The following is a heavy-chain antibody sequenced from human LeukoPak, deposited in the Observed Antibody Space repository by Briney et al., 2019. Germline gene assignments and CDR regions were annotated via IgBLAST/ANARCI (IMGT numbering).Heavy chain of an antibody. D-gene: IGHD6-13*01. CDR2: ISYDGSNK. V-gene: IGHV3-30*18. CDR3: AKDLIAAGFGFDY. CDR1: GFTFSSYA. J-gene: IGHJ4*02. Sequence: GGSLRLSCAASGFTFSSYAMSWVRQAPGEGLEWVAVISYDGSNKYYADSVKGRFTISRDNSKNTLYLQMNSLRAEDTAVYYCAKDLIAAGFGFDYWGQGTLVTVSS.